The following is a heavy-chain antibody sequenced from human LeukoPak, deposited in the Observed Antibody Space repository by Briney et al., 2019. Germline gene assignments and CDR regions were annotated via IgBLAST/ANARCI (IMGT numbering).Heavy chain of an antibody. D-gene: IGHD1-14*01. CDR3: ARDTNNGLDV. CDR1: GFTFSEYY. CDR2: ISSSGRLM. V-gene: IGHV3-11*01. Sequence: GGSLRLSCAASGFTFSEYYINWIRQAPGKGLEWVSHISSSGRLMQYADSVRGRFTITRDNTQNFMSLQMNNLKPEDTAVYYCARDTNNGLDVWGRGTTVTVS. J-gene: IGHJ6*02.